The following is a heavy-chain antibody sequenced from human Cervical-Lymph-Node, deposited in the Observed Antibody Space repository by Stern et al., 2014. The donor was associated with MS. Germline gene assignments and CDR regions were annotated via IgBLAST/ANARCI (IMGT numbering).Heavy chain of an antibody. CDR3: AREVAGHRLGMMDV. CDR2: INPSGGSK. CDR1: GYTFTSYY. V-gene: IGHV1-46*01. D-gene: IGHD6-19*01. Sequence: VQLVESGAEVKKPGASVKVSCKASGYTFTSYYMHWVRQAPGQGLAWMGIINPSGGSKSYAQKFQGRVTMTSDTSTSTVYMELSSLRSEDTAVYYCAREVAGHRLGMMDVWGQGTTVTVSS. J-gene: IGHJ6*02.